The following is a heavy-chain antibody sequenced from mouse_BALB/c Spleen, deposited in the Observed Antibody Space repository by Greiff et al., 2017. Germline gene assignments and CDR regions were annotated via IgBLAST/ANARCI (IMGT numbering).Heavy chain of an antibody. Sequence: EVKLVESGGGLVQPGGSRKLSCAASGFTFSSFGMHWVRQAPEKGLEWVAYISSGSSTIYYADTVKGRFTISRDNPKNTLFLQMTSLRSEDTAMYYCAREVRFYAMDYWGQGTSVTVSS. CDR2: ISSGSSTI. D-gene: IGHD2-14*01. V-gene: IGHV5-17*02. J-gene: IGHJ4*01. CDR3: AREVRFYAMDY. CDR1: GFTFSSFG.